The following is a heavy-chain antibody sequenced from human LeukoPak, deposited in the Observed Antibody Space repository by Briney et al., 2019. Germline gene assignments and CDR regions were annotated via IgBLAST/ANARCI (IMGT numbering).Heavy chain of an antibody. Sequence: SETLSLTCTVSGGSISSSSYYWGWIRQPPGKGLEWIGRIYYSGSTYYNPSLKSRVTISVDTSKNQFSLKLSSVTAADTAVYYCARMGHLSGSYEWFDPWGQGTLVTVSS. CDR1: GGSISSSSYY. CDR2: IYYSGST. J-gene: IGHJ5*02. D-gene: IGHD1-26*01. CDR3: ARMGHLSGSYEWFDP. V-gene: IGHV4-39*07.